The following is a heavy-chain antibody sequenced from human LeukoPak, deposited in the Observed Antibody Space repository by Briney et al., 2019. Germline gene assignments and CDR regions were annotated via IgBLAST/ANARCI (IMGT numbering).Heavy chain of an antibody. CDR3: ARVGDYSNYRDYYYYGMDV. J-gene: IGHJ6*02. D-gene: IGHD4-4*01. V-gene: IGHV3-21*01. Sequence: PGGSLRLSCAASGFTFSSYSMNWVRQAPGKGLEWVSSISSSSSYIYYADSVKGRFTISRDNAKNSLYLQMNSLRAEDTAVYYCARVGDYSNYRDYYYYGMDVWGQGTTVTVSS. CDR2: ISSSSSYI. CDR1: GFTFSSYS.